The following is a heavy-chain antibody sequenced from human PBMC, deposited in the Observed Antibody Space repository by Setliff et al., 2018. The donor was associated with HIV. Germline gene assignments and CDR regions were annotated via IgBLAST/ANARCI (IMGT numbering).Heavy chain of an antibody. CDR2: INAGDGNT. CDR3: ARGEAAHASYYIDY. J-gene: IGHJ4*02. V-gene: IGHV1-3*01. CDR1: GYTFTTYA. Sequence: ASVKVSCKPSGYTFTTYAIHWVRQAPGQRLEWMGWINAGDGNTKYSQNFQGRVTITRDTSTTTVCMELSSLTSEDTALYYCARGEAAHASYYIDYWGQGTLVTVSS. D-gene: IGHD2-2*01.